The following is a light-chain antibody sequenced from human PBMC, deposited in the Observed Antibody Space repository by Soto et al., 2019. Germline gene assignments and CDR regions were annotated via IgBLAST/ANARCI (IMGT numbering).Light chain of an antibody. Sequence: EIVLTQSPATLSLSPGERATLSCRASQNVSSYLAWYQQKPGQAPRLLIYDASNRATGIPARFSGSGSGTDFTLTISSLEPEDFAVYYCQQRSNWPPTFGGGTKVDI. CDR1: QNVSSY. V-gene: IGKV3-11*01. CDR3: QQRSNWPPT. CDR2: DAS. J-gene: IGKJ4*01.